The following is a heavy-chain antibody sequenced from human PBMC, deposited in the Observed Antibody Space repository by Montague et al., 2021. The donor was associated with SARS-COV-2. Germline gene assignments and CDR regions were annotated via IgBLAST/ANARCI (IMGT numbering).Heavy chain of an antibody. Sequence: SETLSLTCTVSRDPISSHNYFWAWIRQPPGKGLEWIGSVDYSGLTFYNPSLESRVTISVDTSKKQFSLKVNSATAADTAVYYCAKDGEALAWGTFDIWGQGTMVTVSS. CDR3: AKDGEALAWGTFDI. D-gene: IGHD3-10*01. V-gene: IGHV4-39*07. J-gene: IGHJ3*02. CDR2: VDYSGLT. CDR1: RDPISSHNYF.